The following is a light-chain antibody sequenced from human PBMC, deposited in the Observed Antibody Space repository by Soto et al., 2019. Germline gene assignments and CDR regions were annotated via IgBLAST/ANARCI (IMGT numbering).Light chain of an antibody. CDR3: QQYDSSPPMYT. CDR2: GAS. CDR1: QSVTSTY. J-gene: IGKJ2*01. Sequence: EIVLTQSPGTRSLAPGERATLSCRASQSVTSTYLTWYQQKPGQAPRLLIYGASNRATGIPDRFSGSGSGTDFTLTISRLEPEDFAVYYCQQYDSSPPMYTFGQGTKLEMK. V-gene: IGKV3-20*01.